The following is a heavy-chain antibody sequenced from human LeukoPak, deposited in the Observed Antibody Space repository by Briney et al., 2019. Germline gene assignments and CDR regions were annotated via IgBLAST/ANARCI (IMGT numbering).Heavy chain of an antibody. CDR1: GFTFSGSA. J-gene: IGHJ4*02. CDR2: ISGSGGST. Sequence: GGSLRLSCAASGFTFSGSAIHWVRQAPGKGLEWVSAISGSGGSTYYADSVKGRFTISRDNSKNTLYLQMNSLRAEDTAVYYCAKAPRRFLEWFDYWGQGTLVTVSS. CDR3: AKAPRRFLEWFDY. V-gene: IGHV3-23*01. D-gene: IGHD3-3*01.